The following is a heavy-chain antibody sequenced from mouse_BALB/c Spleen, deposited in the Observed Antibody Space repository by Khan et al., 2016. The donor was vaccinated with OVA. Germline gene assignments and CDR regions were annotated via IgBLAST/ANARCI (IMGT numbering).Heavy chain of an antibody. V-gene: IGHV5-6-4*01. CDR2: ISSGSTYT. D-gene: IGHD2-1*01. CDR3: TRDGNYAHWYFDV. J-gene: IGHJ1*01. CDR1: GFSFTSYT. Sequence: EVELVESGGGLVRPGGSLKLSCAASGFSFTSYTMSWVRQTPEKRLEWVATISSGSTYTYYPDSVKGRFTISRDNAKNTLYLHLSSLKSEDTAMYDCTRDGNYAHWYFDVWGAGTTVTVSS.